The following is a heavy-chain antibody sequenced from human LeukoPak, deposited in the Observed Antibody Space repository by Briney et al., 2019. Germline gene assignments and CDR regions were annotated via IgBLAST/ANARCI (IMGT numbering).Heavy chain of an antibody. CDR2: ISYDGGNK. CDR3: ARDISMVRVHWFDP. D-gene: IGHD3-10*01. Sequence: GRSLRLSCAASGFTFSNYAIHWVRQAPGKGLEWVAVISYDGGNKYYADSVKGRFTIYRDNSRNTLYLQMNSLRAEDTPVYYCARDISMVRVHWFDPWGQGTLVTVSS. CDR1: GFTFSNYA. V-gene: IGHV3-30*04. J-gene: IGHJ5*02.